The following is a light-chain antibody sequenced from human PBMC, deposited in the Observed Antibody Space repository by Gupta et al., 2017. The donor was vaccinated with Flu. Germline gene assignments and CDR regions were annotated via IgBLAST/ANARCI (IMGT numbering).Light chain of an antibody. CDR2: KAS. CDR3: HQYSRYPWT. J-gene: IGKJ1*01. V-gene: IGKV1-5*03. CDR1: QSITIW. Sequence: DIQMTQPPSALSAAVGDRVTITCRASQSITIWLAWYQQKPGKAPNLLIYKASTLEGGVPSRFSGSGSGTDFTRTISSLQPDDFATYYCHQYSRYPWTFGQGTKVEIK.